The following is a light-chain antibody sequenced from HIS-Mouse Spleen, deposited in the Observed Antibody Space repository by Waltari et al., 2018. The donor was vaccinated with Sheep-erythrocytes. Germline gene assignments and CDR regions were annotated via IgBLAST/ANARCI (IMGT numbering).Light chain of an antibody. Sequence: NFMLTQPHSVSESPGKTVTIPCTRSSGSIASNYAQWYQQRPGSAPTPVIYEDNQRPSGVPDRFSGSIDSSSNSASLTISGLKTEDEADHYCQSYDSSNVVFGGGTKLTVL. CDR1: SGSIASNY. J-gene: IGLJ2*01. V-gene: IGLV6-57*04. CDR3: QSYDSSNVV. CDR2: EDN.